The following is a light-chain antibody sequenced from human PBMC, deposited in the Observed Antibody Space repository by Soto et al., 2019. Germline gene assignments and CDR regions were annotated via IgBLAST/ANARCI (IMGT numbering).Light chain of an antibody. CDR3: QHYNNWPPYT. CDR2: GAS. V-gene: IGKV3-15*01. J-gene: IGKJ2*01. Sequence: EIVMTQSPATLSVSPGERATVSCRASQRISSNLAWYQQKPGQAPRLLIYGASTRATGIPARFSGSGSETEFTLTISSLQSEDFAVYYCQHYNNWPPYTFGQGTKVDIK. CDR1: QRISSN.